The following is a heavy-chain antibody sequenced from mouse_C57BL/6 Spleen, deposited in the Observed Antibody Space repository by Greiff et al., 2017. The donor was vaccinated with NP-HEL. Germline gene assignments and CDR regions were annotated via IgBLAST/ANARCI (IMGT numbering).Heavy chain of an antibody. Sequence: QVQLKQSGPGLVAPSQSLSITCTVSGFSLNSYGVHWVRQPPGKGLAWLVVIWSDGSTTYNSALKSRLSISKDNSKSQVFLKMNSLQTDDTAMYYCARGTVVAPYAMDYWGQGTSVTVSA. V-gene: IGHV2-6*03. J-gene: IGHJ4*01. CDR3: ARGTVVAPYAMDY. D-gene: IGHD1-1*01. CDR1: GFSLNSYG. CDR2: IWSDGST.